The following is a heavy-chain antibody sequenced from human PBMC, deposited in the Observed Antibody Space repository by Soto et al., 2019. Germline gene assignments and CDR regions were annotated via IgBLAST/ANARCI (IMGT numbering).Heavy chain of an antibody. Sequence: EEQVVESGGGLVQPGGSLRLSCAASGFTFDDYGMHLVRQGPGKGLEWVSGITWNSATIGYAVSVKGRFTISRDNAKNSLYLQMSSLTTEDTAVYYCAKDRWARDSIDVWGQGTPVTVSS. CDR2: ITWNSATI. V-gene: IGHV3-9*01. CDR3: AKDRWARDSIDV. CDR1: GFTFDDYG. J-gene: IGHJ6*02.